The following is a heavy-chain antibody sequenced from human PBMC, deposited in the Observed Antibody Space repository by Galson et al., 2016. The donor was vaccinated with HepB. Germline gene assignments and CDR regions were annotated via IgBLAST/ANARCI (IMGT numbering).Heavy chain of an antibody. Sequence: SETLSLTCTISGDPISSSSYYWGWIRQPPGKGLEWIGSISYSGSTYYNPSLKSRVTISVDTSKNQFSLKLTSVTAADTAVYYCAIEMHRDWSFDIWGRGTLVTVSS. CDR3: AIEMHRDWSFDI. V-gene: IGHV4-39*07. J-gene: IGHJ2*01. CDR2: ISYSGST. CDR1: GDPISSSSYY.